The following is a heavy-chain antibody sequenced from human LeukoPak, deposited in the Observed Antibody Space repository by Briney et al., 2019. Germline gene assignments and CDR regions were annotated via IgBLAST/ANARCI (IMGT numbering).Heavy chain of an antibody. CDR2: IIPIFGTA. D-gene: IGHD5-18*01. CDR1: GGTFSSYA. Sequence: SVTVSCKASGGTFSSYAISWVRQAPGQGLEWMGGIIPIFGTANYAQKFQGRVTITADESTSTAYMELSSLRSEDTAVYYCARGEDTAMVRFDYWGQGTLVTVSS. J-gene: IGHJ4*02. V-gene: IGHV1-69*13. CDR3: ARGEDTAMVRFDY.